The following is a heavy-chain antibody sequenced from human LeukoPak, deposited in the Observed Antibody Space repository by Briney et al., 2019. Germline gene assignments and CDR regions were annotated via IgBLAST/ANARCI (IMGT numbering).Heavy chain of an antibody. D-gene: IGHD3-22*01. J-gene: IGHJ3*02. CDR2: ISSSSSTI. Sequence: GGSLRLSCAASGFTFSSYSMNWVRQAPGRGLEWVSYISSSSSTIYYADSVKGRFTISRENAKNSLYLQMNSLRAGDTAVYYCARADSRNYYDSSGLFMGDAFDIWGQGTMVTVSS. CDR1: GFTFSSYS. V-gene: IGHV3-48*01. CDR3: ARADSRNYYDSSGLFMGDAFDI.